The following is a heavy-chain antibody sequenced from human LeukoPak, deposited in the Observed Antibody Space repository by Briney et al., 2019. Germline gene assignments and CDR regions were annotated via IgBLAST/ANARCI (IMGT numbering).Heavy chain of an antibody. D-gene: IGHD3-10*01. V-gene: IGHV1-2*02. Sequence: ASVKVSCKASGYTFTGYYVHWVRQAPGQGLEWMGWMNPKSGGTNYAQKFEARVTMNRDTSISTAYMELSRLRFDDTAVYYCARDGSGSTQNAFDIWGQGTMVTVSS. J-gene: IGHJ3*02. CDR1: GYTFTGYY. CDR3: ARDGSGSTQNAFDI. CDR2: MNPKSGGT.